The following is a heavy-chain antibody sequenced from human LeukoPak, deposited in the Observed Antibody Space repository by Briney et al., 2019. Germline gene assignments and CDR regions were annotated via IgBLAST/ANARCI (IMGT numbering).Heavy chain of an antibody. J-gene: IGHJ4*02. CDR3: ARWGCSSTSCYLDY. CDR2: IYYSGST. V-gene: IGHV4-59*08. CDR1: GGSISSYY. D-gene: IGHD2-2*01. Sequence: PSETLSLTCTVPGGSISSYYWSWIRQPPGKGLEWIGYIYYSGSTNYNPSLKSRVTISVDTSKNQFSLKLSSVTAADTAVYYCARWGCSSTSCYLDYWGQGTLVTVSS.